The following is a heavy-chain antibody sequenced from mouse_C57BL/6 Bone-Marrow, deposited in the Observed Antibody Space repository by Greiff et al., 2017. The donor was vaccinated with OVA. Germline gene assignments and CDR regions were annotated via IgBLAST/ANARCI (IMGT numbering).Heavy chain of an antibody. V-gene: IGHV1-63*01. D-gene: IGHD2-4*01. J-gene: IGHJ3*01. Sequence: VQLMESGAELVRPGTSVKMSCKASGYTFTNYWIGWAKQRPGHGLEWIGDIYPGGGYTNYNEKFKGKATLTADKSSSTAYMQFSSLTAEDSAIYDCARLGLRRGCADWGQGTLVTVSA. CDR2: IYPGGGYT. CDR3: ARLGLRRGCAD. CDR1: GYTFTNYW.